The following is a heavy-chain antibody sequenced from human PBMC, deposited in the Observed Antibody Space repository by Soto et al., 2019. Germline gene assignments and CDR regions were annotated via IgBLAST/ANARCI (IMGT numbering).Heavy chain of an antibody. CDR1: GGSFSGYY. V-gene: IGHV4-34*01. Sequence: SGTLSLTCAVYGGSFSGYYWSWIRQPPGKGLEWIGEINHSGSTNYNPSLKSRVTISVDTSKNQFSLKLSSVTAADTAVYYCARVWGGAFDIWGQGTMVTVSS. CDR2: INHSGST. J-gene: IGHJ3*02. D-gene: IGHD3-10*01. CDR3: ARVWGGAFDI.